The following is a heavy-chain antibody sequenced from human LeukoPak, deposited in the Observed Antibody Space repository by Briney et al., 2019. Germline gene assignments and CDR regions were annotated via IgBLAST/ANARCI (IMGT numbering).Heavy chain of an antibody. CDR2: IYYSGST. J-gene: IGHJ6*02. V-gene: IGHV4-31*03. Sequence: SQTLSLTCTVSGGSISSGGYYWSWIRQHPGKGLEWIGYIYYSGSTYYNPSLKSRVTISVDTSKNQFSLKLSSVTAADTAVYYCARGPYYPYYYGMDVWGQGTTVTVSS. D-gene: IGHD3-10*01. CDR1: GGSISSGGYY. CDR3: ARGPYYPYYYGMDV.